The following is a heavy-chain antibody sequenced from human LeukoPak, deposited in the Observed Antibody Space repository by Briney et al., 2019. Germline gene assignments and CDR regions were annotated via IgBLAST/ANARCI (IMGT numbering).Heavy chain of an antibody. CDR1: GFTFSSYS. CDR3: AKDHESDGYPCLDH. J-gene: IGHJ4*02. CDR2: ISASGP. V-gene: IGHV3-23*01. Sequence: PGGSPRLSCAASGFTFSSYSMNWVRQAPGKGLEWVSTISASGPYYADAVRGRFTISRDNSRNTLSLQMDSLRAEDTAVYYCAKDHESDGYPCLDHWGLGTLVTVSS. D-gene: IGHD3-22*01.